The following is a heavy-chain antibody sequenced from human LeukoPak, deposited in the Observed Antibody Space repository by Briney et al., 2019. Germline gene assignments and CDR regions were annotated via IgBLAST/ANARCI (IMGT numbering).Heavy chain of an antibody. J-gene: IGHJ6*03. CDR1: GFTFSSYS. CDR2: ISSSSSTI. V-gene: IGHV3-48*04. Sequence: GGSLRLSCAASGFTFSSYSMNWVRQAPGKGLEWVSYISSSSSTIYYADSVKGRFTISRDNAKNSLYLQMNSLRAEDTAVYYCARVKIVVVLYYYYMDVWGKGTTVTVSS. CDR3: ARVKIVVVLYYYYMDV. D-gene: IGHD2-2*01.